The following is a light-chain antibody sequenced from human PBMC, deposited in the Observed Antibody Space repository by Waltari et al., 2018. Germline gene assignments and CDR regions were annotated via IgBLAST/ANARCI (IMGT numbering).Light chain of an antibody. CDR3: HAWRSGILV. Sequence: QLVLTQSPSASASLGASVKLTCTLSSGHSDYAIAWHQQQPGKGPRYLMKLNSDGSQNKGDGIPDRVSGSSSGAERYLTISSLQSEDEADYYCHAWRSGILVFAGGTKLTVL. J-gene: IGLJ2*01. CDR2: LNSDGSQ. V-gene: IGLV4-69*01. CDR1: SGHSDYA.